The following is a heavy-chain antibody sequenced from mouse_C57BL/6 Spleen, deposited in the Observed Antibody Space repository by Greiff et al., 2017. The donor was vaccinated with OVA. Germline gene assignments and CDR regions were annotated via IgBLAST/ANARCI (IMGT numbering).Heavy chain of an antibody. CDR2: ISYDGSN. V-gene: IGHV3-6*01. Sequence: EVQRVESGPGLVKPSQSLSLTCSVTGYSITSGYYWNWIRQFPGNKLEWMGYISYDGSNNYNPSLKNRISITRDTSKNQFFLKLNSVTTEDTATYYCARGPMDYDPAWFAYWGQGTLVTISA. CDR1: GYSITSGYY. D-gene: IGHD2-4*01. J-gene: IGHJ3*01. CDR3: ARGPMDYDPAWFAY.